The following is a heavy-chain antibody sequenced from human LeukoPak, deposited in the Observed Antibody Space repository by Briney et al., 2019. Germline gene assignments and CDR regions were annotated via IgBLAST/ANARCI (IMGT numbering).Heavy chain of an antibody. J-gene: IGHJ4*02. D-gene: IGHD2/OR15-2a*01. CDR3: ARDQALYFSYGDY. CDR1: GFTFSNYG. Sequence: PGGSLRLSCAASGFTFSNYGMHWVRQAPGTGLEWLAAIFYDGSKEHYADTVKGRFTISRDNSKNTLYLQVNSLTADDTAVYYCARDQALYFSYGDYWGQGTLVTVSS. CDR2: IFYDGSKE. V-gene: IGHV3-33*01.